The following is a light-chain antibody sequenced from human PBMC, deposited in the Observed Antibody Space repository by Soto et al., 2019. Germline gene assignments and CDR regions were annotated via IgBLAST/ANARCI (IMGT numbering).Light chain of an antibody. CDR2: GAS. J-gene: IGKJ1*01. CDR1: QSVAYTS. CDR3: QQYVTTPRP. V-gene: IGKV3-20*01. Sequence: EIVLTQSPGILSLSPGAKATLSCRARQSVAYTSLGCYQQRPGQGPRLLIYGASTRATGTPARFFGSGSGTAFTLTISRLEPEYFAVYYCQQYVTTPRPFGQETKVQF.